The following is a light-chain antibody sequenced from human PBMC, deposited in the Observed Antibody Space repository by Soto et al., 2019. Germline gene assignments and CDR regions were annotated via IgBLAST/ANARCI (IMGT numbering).Light chain of an antibody. CDR2: DAN. Sequence: QSVLTQPPSVSAAPGQKVIISCSGSSYNIGNNYVSWYQQLPGTAPRLLIYDANKRPSGIPDRFSGSKSATSATLGITGLQTGDEADYYCGAWDTSLSGVVFGGGTKLTVL. V-gene: IGLV1-51*01. CDR1: SYNIGNNY. J-gene: IGLJ2*01. CDR3: GAWDTSLSGVV.